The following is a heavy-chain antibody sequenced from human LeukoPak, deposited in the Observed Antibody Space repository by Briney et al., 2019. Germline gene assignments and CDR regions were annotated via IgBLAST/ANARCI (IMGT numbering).Heavy chain of an antibody. CDR1: GYTFTGYY. J-gene: IGHJ3*02. Sequence: ASVKVSCKASGYTFTGYYMHWVRQAPGQGLEWMGWINPNSGGTNYAQKFQGRVTMTRDTSISTAYMELSRLRSDDTAVYYCARAGYSGSYGDAFDIWGQGTMVTVSS. V-gene: IGHV1-2*02. D-gene: IGHD1-26*01. CDR3: ARAGYSGSYGDAFDI. CDR2: INPNSGGT.